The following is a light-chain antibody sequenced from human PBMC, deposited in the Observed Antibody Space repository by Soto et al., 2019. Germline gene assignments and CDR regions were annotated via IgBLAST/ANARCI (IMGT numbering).Light chain of an antibody. CDR3: QQYNNWPPWT. CDR2: GAS. J-gene: IGKJ1*01. V-gene: IGKV3-15*01. Sequence: EIVMTQSPATLSVSPGERATLSCRASQSVSRNLAWYQQKPGQAPRRLIYGASTRATGIPARFSGSGSGTEFTLTISSLQPEDFAVYYCQQYNNWPPWTFGQGTKVEIK. CDR1: QSVSRN.